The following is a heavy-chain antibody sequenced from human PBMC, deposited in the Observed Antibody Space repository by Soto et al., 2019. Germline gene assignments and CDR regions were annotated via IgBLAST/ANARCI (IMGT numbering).Heavy chain of an antibody. CDR3: ARSGGSGIIIYYFDY. Sequence: GGSLRLSCAASGVTFSTYSINWVRQAPGKGLEWVSYISSTSSAIYYADSVKGRFTISRDNAKNSLYLQMNSLRDEDTAVYYCARSGGSGIIIYYFDYWGQGTLVTVSS. CDR2: ISSTSSAI. CDR1: GVTFSTYS. D-gene: IGHD2-21*01. J-gene: IGHJ4*02. V-gene: IGHV3-48*02.